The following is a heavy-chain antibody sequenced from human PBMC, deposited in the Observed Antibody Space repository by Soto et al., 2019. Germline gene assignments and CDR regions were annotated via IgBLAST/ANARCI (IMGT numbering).Heavy chain of an antibody. CDR1: GGSISSYY. Sequence: QVQLQESGPGLVKPSETLSLTCTVSGGSISSYYWSWIRQPPGKGLECIGYIFYSGSTNYNPSLTSRVTISVDTSKNQFSLKLSSVTAAAPAVYYCARAYGLGAFDIWGQGTMVTVSS. CDR2: IFYSGST. V-gene: IGHV4-59*08. D-gene: IGHD3-10*01. J-gene: IGHJ3*02. CDR3: ARAYGLGAFDI.